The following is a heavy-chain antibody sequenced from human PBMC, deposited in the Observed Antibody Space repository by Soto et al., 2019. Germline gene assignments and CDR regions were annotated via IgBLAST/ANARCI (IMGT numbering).Heavy chain of an antibody. CDR2: ISYDGSNK. D-gene: IGHD3-9*01. CDR3: AKGLIRYFDWLLAVAFDI. V-gene: IGHV3-30*18. J-gene: IGHJ3*02. CDR1: GFTFSSYG. Sequence: QVQLVESGGGVVQPGRSLRLSCAASGFTFSSYGMHWVRQAPGKGLEGVAVISYDGSNKYYADSVKGRFTISRDNSKNKLYLQMNSLRAEDTAVYYCAKGLIRYFDWLLAVAFDIWGQGTMVTVSS.